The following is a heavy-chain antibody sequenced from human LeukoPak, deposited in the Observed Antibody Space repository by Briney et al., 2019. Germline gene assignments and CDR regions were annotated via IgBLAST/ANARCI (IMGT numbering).Heavy chain of an antibody. Sequence: ASVKVSCKASGYTFTSYGISWVRQAPGQGLGWMGWISAYNGNTNYAQKLQGRVTMTTDTSTSTAYMELRSLRSDDTAVYYCARGRIARATVTTFVDYWGQGTLVTVSS. V-gene: IGHV1-18*01. D-gene: IGHD4-17*01. CDR1: GYTFTSYG. CDR2: ISAYNGNT. J-gene: IGHJ4*02. CDR3: ARGRIARATVTTFVDY.